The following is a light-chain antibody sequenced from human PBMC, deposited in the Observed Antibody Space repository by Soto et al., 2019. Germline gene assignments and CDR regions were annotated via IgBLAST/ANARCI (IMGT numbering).Light chain of an antibody. V-gene: IGLV2-14*01. J-gene: IGLJ2*01. CDR1: SSDIGGYIY. Sequence: QSALTQPASVSASPGQSITISCTGTSSDIGGYIYVSWYQHHPGKAPRLMIYEVSSRPSGVSNRFSGSKSGNTASLTISGLQAEDGAQYYCSSYSSANPVIFGGGTKLPVL. CDR3: SSYSSANPVI. CDR2: EVS.